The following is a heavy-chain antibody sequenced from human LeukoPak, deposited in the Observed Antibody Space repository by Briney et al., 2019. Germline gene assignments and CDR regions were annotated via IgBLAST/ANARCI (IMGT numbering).Heavy chain of an antibody. J-gene: IGHJ4*02. Sequence: SVKVSCKASGGTFSSYAISWVRQAPGQGLEWMGGIIPIFGTANYAQKFQGRVTITADESTSTAYMELSSVRSEDTAAYYCARSQNGFDWSNWGQGTLVTVSS. CDR2: IIPIFGTA. D-gene: IGHD3-9*01. CDR1: GGTFSSYA. CDR3: ARSQNGFDWSN. V-gene: IGHV1-69*01.